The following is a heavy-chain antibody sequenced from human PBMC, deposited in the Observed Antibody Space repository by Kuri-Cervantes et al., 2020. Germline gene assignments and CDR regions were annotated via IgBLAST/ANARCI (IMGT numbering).Heavy chain of an antibody. V-gene: IGHV4-39*07. D-gene: IGHD5-12*01. J-gene: IGHJ4*02. Sequence: SETLSLTCTVSGGSISSSHSYWGWIRQPPGKGLEWIGNIFYTGSGSNYYNPSLKNRVTISLDMSKNQCSLKLTSVTVADTAVYYCARARGLRLFDYWGQGTLVTVSS. CDR3: ARARGLRLFDY. CDR2: IFYTGSGSN. CDR1: GGSISSSHSY.